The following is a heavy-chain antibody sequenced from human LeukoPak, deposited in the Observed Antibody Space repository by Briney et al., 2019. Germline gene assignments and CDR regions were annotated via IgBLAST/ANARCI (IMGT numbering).Heavy chain of an antibody. J-gene: IGHJ4*02. CDR2: IKHDGSEK. Sequence: GGPMRLSCTASGFIFSSYGMSWVRQAPGKGLEWVANIKHDGSEKYYMDSVEGRFTISRDNAENSLYLQMNSLRADDTAVYYCARDLDGSDDCWGQGT. V-gene: IGHV3-7*04. D-gene: IGHD3-9*01. CDR1: GFIFSSYG. CDR3: ARDLDGSDDC.